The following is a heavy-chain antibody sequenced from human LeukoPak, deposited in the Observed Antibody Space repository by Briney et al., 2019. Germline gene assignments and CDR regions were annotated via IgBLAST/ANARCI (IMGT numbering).Heavy chain of an antibody. CDR3: ATTGATSPYSASWFNIEY. D-gene: IGHD6-13*01. CDR2: IYSSGST. J-gene: IGHJ4*02. V-gene: IGHV4-59*08. CDR1: GDSISGYY. Sequence: SETLSLTCTVSGDSISGYYWTWIRQPPGKGLEWIGNIYSSGSTKYNPSLNSRVTISVDTSKNQFSLKLRSVTAEDTAVYYCATTGATSPYSASWFNIEYWGQGTLVTVSS.